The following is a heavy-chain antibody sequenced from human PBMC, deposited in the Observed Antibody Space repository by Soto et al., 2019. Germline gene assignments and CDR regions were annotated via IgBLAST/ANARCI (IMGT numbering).Heavy chain of an antibody. V-gene: IGHV1-69*01. CDR3: PRCRSTISWLAFRYYGMDV. CDR1: GGTFGSYT. CDR2: VIPTLGTS. Sequence: QVQLVQSGAEVKKPGASVKVSCTASGGTFGSYTIIWVRQAPGQGLEWMGAVIPTLGTSNYAQKFQGRVKITADESTNTAYLDLSSLRSGDTAVYYCPRCRSTISWLAFRYYGMDVWGQGTTVIVSS. J-gene: IGHJ6*02. D-gene: IGHD5-12*01.